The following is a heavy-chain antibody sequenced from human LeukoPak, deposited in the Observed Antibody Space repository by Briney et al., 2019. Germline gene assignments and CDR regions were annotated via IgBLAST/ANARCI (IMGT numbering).Heavy chain of an antibody. J-gene: IGHJ4*02. CDR2: IIPIFGTA. CDR1: GYTFTSYG. CDR3: ARTAPVAGTSLYYFDY. V-gene: IGHV1-69*06. D-gene: IGHD6-19*01. Sequence: ASVKVSCKASGYTFTSYGISWVRQAPGQRLEWMGGIIPIFGTANYAQKFQGRVTITADKSTSTAYMELSSLRSEDTAVYYCARTAPVAGTSLYYFDYWGQGTLVTVSS.